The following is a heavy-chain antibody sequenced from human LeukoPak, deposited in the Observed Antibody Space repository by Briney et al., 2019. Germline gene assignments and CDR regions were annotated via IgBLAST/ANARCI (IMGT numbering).Heavy chain of an antibody. D-gene: IGHD6-19*01. CDR2: ISSSGSTI. Sequence: GGSLRLSCAASGFTFSSYEMNWVRQAPGKGLEWVSYISSSGSTIYYADSVKGRFTISRDNAKNSLYLQMNSLRAEDTAVYYCAGEIAVAGTGFDYWGQGTLVTVSS. V-gene: IGHV3-48*03. CDR3: AGEIAVAGTGFDY. CDR1: GFTFSSYE. J-gene: IGHJ4*02.